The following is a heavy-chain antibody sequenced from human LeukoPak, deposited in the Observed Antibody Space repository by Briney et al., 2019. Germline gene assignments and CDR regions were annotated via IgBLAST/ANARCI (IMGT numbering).Heavy chain of an antibody. Sequence: PGGSLRLSCAASGFTFSSNYMSWVRQAPGKGLDWVSVIYSGGSTYYADSVKGRFTISRDNSKNTLYLQMNSLRADDTAVYYCARGDSSSWLFDYWGQGTLVTVSS. CDR3: ARGDSSSWLFDY. V-gene: IGHV3-53*01. D-gene: IGHD6-13*01. CDR2: IYSGGST. CDR1: GFTFSSNY. J-gene: IGHJ4*02.